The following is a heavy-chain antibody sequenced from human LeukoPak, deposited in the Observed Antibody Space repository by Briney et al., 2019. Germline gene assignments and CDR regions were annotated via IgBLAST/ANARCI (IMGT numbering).Heavy chain of an antibody. V-gene: IGHV1-69*05. J-gene: IGHJ4*02. CDR2: IIPIFGTA. CDR3: ARAGERVAFDY. CDR1: GGTFSSYA. D-gene: IGHD2-15*01. Sequence: ASVKVSCKASGGTFSSYAISWVRQAPGQGREWMGRIIPIFGTANYAQKFQGRVTITTDGSTSTAYMELSRLRSEDTAVYYCARAGERVAFDYWGQGNLVTVSS.